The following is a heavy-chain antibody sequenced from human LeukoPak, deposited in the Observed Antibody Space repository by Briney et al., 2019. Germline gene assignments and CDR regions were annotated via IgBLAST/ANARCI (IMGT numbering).Heavy chain of an antibody. D-gene: IGHD6-13*01. CDR1: GYTFTSYG. Sequence: ASVKVSCKASGYTFTSYGISWVRQAPGQGLEWMGWISAYNGNTNYAQKLQGRVTMTTDTSTSTAYMELRSLRSEDTAVYYCVREVSAANAGYMDVWGTGTTVTVSS. J-gene: IGHJ6*03. V-gene: IGHV1-18*01. CDR3: VREVSAANAGYMDV. CDR2: ISAYNGNT.